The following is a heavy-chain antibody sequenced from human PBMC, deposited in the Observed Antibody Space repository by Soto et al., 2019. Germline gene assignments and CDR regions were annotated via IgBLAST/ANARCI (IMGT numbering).Heavy chain of an antibody. CDR3: ARSLTEGYCTITGTYTRPLYGMDV. CDR1: GYTFSGYY. V-gene: IGHV1-2*02. CDR2: INPNSGGT. D-gene: IGHD2-2*02. J-gene: IGHJ6*02. Sequence: ASVKVSCKASGYTFSGYYIHWLRQAPGQGLEWMGWINPNSGGTDYAQKFQGRVTVTRDTPTSTAYMELSRLTSDDRAVYYCARSLTEGYCTITGTYTRPLYGMDVWGQGTTVTVSS.